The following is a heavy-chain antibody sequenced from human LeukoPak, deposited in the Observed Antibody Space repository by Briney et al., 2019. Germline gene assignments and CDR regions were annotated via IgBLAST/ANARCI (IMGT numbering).Heavy chain of an antibody. CDR3: ARQDNYDIFY. CDR1: GGSISSSSYY. D-gene: IGHD3-9*01. Sequence: KPSETLSLTCTVSGGSISSSSYYWGWIRQPPGKGLEWIGSIYYSGSTYYNPSLKSRVTISVDTSKNQFSLKLSSVTAADTAVYYCARQDNYDIFYWGQGTLVTVSS. J-gene: IGHJ4*02. CDR2: IYYSGST. V-gene: IGHV4-39*01.